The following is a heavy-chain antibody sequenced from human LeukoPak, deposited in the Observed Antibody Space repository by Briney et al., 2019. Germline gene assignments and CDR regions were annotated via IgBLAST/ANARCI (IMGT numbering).Heavy chain of an antibody. CDR1: GFAFIRFD. V-gene: IGHV3-30*02. D-gene: IGHD2-15*01. Sequence: GGSLRPSSVVPGFAFIRFDIHWVRGAPGKGLGRVASLRYDGGIKYYADSVKGRVTVSRDNSKNELYLRMNSMRAEDTAVYYCAKEGGHCIGGSCYDTKWFDPWGQGTLVTVSS. J-gene: IGHJ5*02. CDR2: LRYDGGIK. CDR3: AKEGGHCIGGSCYDTKWFDP.